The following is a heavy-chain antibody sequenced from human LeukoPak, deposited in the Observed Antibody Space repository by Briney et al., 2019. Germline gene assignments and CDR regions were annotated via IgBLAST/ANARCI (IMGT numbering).Heavy chain of an antibody. D-gene: IGHD5-12*01. Sequence: SETLSLTCSVSGGSISSYYWSWIRQPPGKGLEWLAFIYTDGSTNYNPSLKSRVTKSVDTSSNQFSLKLSSVTAADTAVYFCAKTGNGYDPLYYYYYMDVWGKGTTVTVSS. J-gene: IGHJ6*03. CDR1: GGSISSYY. CDR3: AKTGNGYDPLYYYYYMDV. CDR2: IYTDGST. V-gene: IGHV4-4*09.